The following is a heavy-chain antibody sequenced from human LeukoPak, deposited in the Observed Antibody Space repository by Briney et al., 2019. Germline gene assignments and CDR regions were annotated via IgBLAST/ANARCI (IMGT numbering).Heavy chain of an antibody. D-gene: IGHD3-22*01. CDR2: ISANGDTT. V-gene: IGHV3-23*01. CDR3: VKNFWSVRDGGGYYSPFEY. CDR1: GFTFSNYA. J-gene: IGHJ4*02. Sequence: GGSLRLSCAASGFTFSNYAMNWVRQAPGRGLEWVSGISANGDTTYYVDSVRGRFTISRDNTKNSMFLQMNSLRDADTAVYYGVKNFWSVRDGGGYYSPFEYWGEGTLVTVSS.